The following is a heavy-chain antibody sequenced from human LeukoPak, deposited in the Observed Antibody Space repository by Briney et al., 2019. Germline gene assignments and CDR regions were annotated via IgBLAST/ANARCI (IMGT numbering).Heavy chain of an antibody. Sequence: PSETLSLTCTVSGGSISSSSYYWGWIRRPPRKGLEWIGSIYYSGSTYYNPSLKSRVTISVDTSKNQFSLKLSSVTAADTAVYYCARNLLPVDYWGQGTLVTVSS. CDR3: ARNLLPVDY. D-gene: IGHD2-15*01. CDR2: IYYSGST. V-gene: IGHV4-39*07. J-gene: IGHJ4*02. CDR1: GGSISSSSYY.